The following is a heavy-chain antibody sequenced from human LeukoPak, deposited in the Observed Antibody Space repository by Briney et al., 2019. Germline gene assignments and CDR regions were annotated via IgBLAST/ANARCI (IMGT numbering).Heavy chain of an antibody. Sequence: GESLKISCKGSGYSFTTFWIGWVRQMPGKGLEYMGIIYPGDSDTRYSPSFQGQVTISADKSISTAYLQWGSLKASDTAMYYCARHQYSGTYYNAFDTWGQGTLVTVSS. CDR1: GYSFTTFW. J-gene: IGHJ3*02. CDR2: IYPGDSDT. CDR3: ARHQYSGTYYNAFDT. D-gene: IGHD1-26*01. V-gene: IGHV5-51*01.